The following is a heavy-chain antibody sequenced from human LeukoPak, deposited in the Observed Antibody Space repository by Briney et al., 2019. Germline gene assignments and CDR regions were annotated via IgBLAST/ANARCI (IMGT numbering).Heavy chain of an antibody. V-gene: IGHV4-31*03. Sequence: KPSQTLSLTCTVSGGSISSGGYYSSWIRQHPGKGLEWIGYIYYSGSTYYNPSLKSRVTISVDTSKNQFSLKLSSVTAADTAVYYCAREPIAVAGKDYWGQGTLVTVSS. D-gene: IGHD6-19*01. CDR2: IYYSGST. CDR3: AREPIAVAGKDY. CDR1: GGSISSGGYY. J-gene: IGHJ4*02.